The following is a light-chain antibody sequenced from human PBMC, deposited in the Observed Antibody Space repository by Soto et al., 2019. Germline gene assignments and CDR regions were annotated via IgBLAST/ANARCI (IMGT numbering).Light chain of an antibody. CDR2: VAS. CDR1: QSVGTY. J-gene: IGKJ4*01. Sequence: DIQMTQSPSSLSASVGDRVIITCRASQSVGTYVSWYQQKEGKAPKLLINVASTLQSGVASTFSGSGSGTDFTLAISSLQPEDFATYYCQQSASTPQTFGGGTKVDIK. CDR3: QQSASTPQT. V-gene: IGKV1-39*01.